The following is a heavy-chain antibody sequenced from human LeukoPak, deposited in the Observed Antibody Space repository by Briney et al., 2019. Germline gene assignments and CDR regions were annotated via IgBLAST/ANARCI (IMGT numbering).Heavy chain of an antibody. CDR2: IYYSGST. J-gene: IGHJ3*02. CDR1: GGSISSGDYY. V-gene: IGHV4-30-4*01. CDR3: ARYRPRYCSSTSCYTGAFDI. D-gene: IGHD2-2*02. Sequence: PSETLSLTCTVSGGSISSGDYYWSWIRQPPGKGLEWIGYIYYSGSTYYNPSLKSRVTISVDTSKNQFSLKLSSVTAADTAVYYCARYRPRYCSSTSCYTGAFDIWGQGTMVTVSS.